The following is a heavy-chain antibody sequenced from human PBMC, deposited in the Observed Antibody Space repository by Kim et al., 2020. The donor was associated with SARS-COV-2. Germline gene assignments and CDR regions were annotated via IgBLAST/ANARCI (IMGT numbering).Heavy chain of an antibody. D-gene: IGHD3-10*01. CDR3: ARGSYNYYYYGMDV. Sequence: KFQGRVTITRDTSASTAYMELSSLRSEDTAVYYCARGSYNYYYYGMDVWGQGTTVTVSS. J-gene: IGHJ6*02. V-gene: IGHV1-3*01.